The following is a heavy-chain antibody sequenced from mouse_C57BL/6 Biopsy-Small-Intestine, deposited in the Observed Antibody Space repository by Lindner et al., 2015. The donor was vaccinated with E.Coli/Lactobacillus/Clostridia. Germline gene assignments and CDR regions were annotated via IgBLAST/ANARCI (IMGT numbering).Heavy chain of an antibody. V-gene: IGHV1-9*01. D-gene: IGHD2-4*01. J-gene: IGHJ2*01. CDR1: GYAFSSSW. CDR3: ARWDYDYDFDY. CDR2: ILPGSGST. Sequence: VQLQESGPELVKPGASVKISCKASGYAFSSSWMNWVKQRPGHGLEWIGEILPGSGSTNYNEKFKGKATFTADTSSNTAYMQLSSLTTEDSAIYYCARWDYDYDFDYWGQGTTLTVSS.